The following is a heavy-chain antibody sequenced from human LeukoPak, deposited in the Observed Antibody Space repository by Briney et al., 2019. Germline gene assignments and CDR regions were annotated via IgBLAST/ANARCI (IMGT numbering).Heavy chain of an antibody. D-gene: IGHD4/OR15-4a*01. V-gene: IGHV3-23*01. CDR1: GFTFSNAW. CDR2: ISSGGTT. Sequence: GGSLRLSCAASGFTFSNAWMSWVRQTPGKGLEWVSAISSGGTTYYADSVKGRFTISRDNSKNTLYLQMNSLRAEDTAVFYCARKGVLHAFDIWGQGTMVTVSS. CDR3: ARKGVLHAFDI. J-gene: IGHJ3*02.